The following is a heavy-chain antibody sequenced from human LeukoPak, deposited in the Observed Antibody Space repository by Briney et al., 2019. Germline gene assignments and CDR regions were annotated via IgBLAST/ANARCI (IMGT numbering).Heavy chain of an antibody. CDR3: AKDRSGSYDY. J-gene: IGHJ4*02. D-gene: IGHD1-26*01. CDR1: GFTFSSYG. Sequence: GGSLRLSCAASGFTFSSYGMHWVRQAPGKGLEWVAVISYDGSNKYYADSVKGRFTISRDNSKNTLYLQVNSLRAEDTAVYYCAKDRSGSYDYWGQGTLVTVSS. V-gene: IGHV3-30*18. CDR2: ISYDGSNK.